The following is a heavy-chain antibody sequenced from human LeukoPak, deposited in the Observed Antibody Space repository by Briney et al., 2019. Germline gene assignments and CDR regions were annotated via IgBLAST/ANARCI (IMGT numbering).Heavy chain of an antibody. V-gene: IGHV3-30*04. CDR1: GFTFSSYA. J-gene: IGHJ6*02. Sequence: GGSLRLSCAASGFTFSSYAMHWVRQAPGKGLEWVAVISYDGVNKYYADSVKGRFTISRDNSKNTLYLQMNSLRAEDTAVYYCARDGREYSSSWSYYYYYGMDVWGQGTTVTVSS. CDR2: ISYDGVNK. CDR3: ARDGREYSSSWSYYYYYGMDV. D-gene: IGHD6-13*01.